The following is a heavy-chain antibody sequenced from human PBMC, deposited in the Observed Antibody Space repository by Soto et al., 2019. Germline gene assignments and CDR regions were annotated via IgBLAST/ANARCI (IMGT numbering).Heavy chain of an antibody. J-gene: IGHJ5*02. V-gene: IGHV2-5*02. D-gene: IGHD2-15*01. CDR1: GFSFTTGAVG. CDR2: IYGDDNK. CDR3: THRLGYGRMGS. Sequence: QITLKESGPTLVKPTEPLTLTCTFSGFSFTTGAVGVGWIRQPPGKALEWLALIYGDDNKIYSPSLKSRLTISRDTSKNQVVLTMSNMDPVDTATYYCTHRLGYGRMGSWGQGTLVTVSS.